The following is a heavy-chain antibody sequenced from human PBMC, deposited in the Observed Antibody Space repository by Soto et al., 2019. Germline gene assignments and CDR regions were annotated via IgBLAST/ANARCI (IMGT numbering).Heavy chain of an antibody. Sequence: QVQLQESGPGLVKPSETLSLTCSVSGGSVSSATYYWSWIRRPPGKELEWVGYIYYSGATNHNPSLTSRVSISLDTSRYPVSLKLSLGSAADTAVYYCARLSPMAFAGGDWYYSMDVWGLGTTVTVSS. CDR1: GGSVSSATYY. CDR3: ARLSPMAFAGGDWYYSMDV. V-gene: IGHV4-61*01. D-gene: IGHD2-21*02. CDR2: IYYSGAT. J-gene: IGHJ6*02.